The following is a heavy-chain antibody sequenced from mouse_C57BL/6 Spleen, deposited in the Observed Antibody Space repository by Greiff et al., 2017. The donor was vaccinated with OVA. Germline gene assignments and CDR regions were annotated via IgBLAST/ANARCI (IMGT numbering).Heavy chain of an antibody. CDR3: ARTDSSGYLYARDY. D-gene: IGHD3-2*02. J-gene: IGHJ4*01. V-gene: IGHV1-72*01. CDR1: GYTFTSYW. Sequence: QVQLQQPGAELVKPGASVKLSCKASGYTFTSYWMHWVKQRPGRGLVWIGRIEPNSGGTKYNEKFKSKATLTVDKPSSTAYMKRSSLTSDDAAVYYCARTDSSGYLYARDYWGQGTSVTVSA. CDR2: IEPNSGGT.